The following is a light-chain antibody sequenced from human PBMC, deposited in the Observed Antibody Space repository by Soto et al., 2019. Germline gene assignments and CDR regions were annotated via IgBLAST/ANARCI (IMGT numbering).Light chain of an antibody. CDR1: QTIDNY. J-gene: IGKJ4*01. CDR3: QQRKNWPLT. V-gene: IGKV3-11*01. Sequence: EIVLTQSTATLSLSPGERATLSCRASQTIDNYLHWYQQKPGQAPRLLIYDAFYRAAGVPARFSGVGSGTDFTLTISSLEPEDFAFYYCQQRKNWPLTFGGGTMVEI. CDR2: DAF.